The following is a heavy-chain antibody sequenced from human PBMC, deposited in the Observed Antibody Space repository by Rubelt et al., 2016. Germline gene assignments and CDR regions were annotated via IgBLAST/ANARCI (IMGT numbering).Heavy chain of an antibody. CDR1: GFTFSSYS. CDR3: ARDKRSWYFDL. D-gene: IGHD2-15*01. CDR2: ISRSSGTI. J-gene: IGHJ2*01. Sequence: ASGFTFSSYSMNWVRQASGKGLEWLSYISRSSGTIYYADSVKGRFSIASDNAKNSLYLQMNSLRVEDTAVYYCARDKRSWYFDLWGRGTLVTVSS. V-gene: IGHV3-48*01.